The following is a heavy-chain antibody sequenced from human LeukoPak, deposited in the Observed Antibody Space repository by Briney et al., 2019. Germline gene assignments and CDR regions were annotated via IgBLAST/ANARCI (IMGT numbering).Heavy chain of an antibody. CDR3: ARARGGLRYFDWLPPVDFDY. J-gene: IGHJ4*02. V-gene: IGHV1-18*01. D-gene: IGHD3-9*01. CDR2: ISAYNGNT. Sequence: QAPGXGRXXMGWISAYNGNTNYAQKLQGRVTMTTDTSTSTAYMELRSLRSDDTAVYYCARARGGLRYFDWLPPVDFDYWGQGTLVTVSS.